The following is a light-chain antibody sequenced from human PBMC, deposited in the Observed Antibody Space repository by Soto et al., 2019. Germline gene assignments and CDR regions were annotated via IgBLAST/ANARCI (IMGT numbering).Light chain of an antibody. V-gene: IGLV2-14*03. CDR2: DVS. Sequence: QSALTQPASVSGSPGQSITISCTGTSNDVGDYNFVSWYQQHPGKAPQLMIYDVSHRPSGVSNRFSGSKSGNTASLTISGLQAEDEAGYYCSSYTTSSPWVFGGGTKLTVL. CDR3: SSYTTSSPWV. CDR1: SNDVGDYNF. J-gene: IGLJ3*02.